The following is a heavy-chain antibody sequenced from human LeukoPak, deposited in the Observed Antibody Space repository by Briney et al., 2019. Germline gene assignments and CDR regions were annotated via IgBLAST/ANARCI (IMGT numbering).Heavy chain of an antibody. V-gene: IGHV1-18*01. CDR2: ISAYNGNT. J-gene: IGHJ6*02. Sequence: GASVTVSCKASGYTFTSYGISWVRQAPGQGLEWMGWISAYNGNTNYAQKLQGRVTMTTDTSTSTAYMELRSLRSDDTAVYYCASFTCSSTSCYSSDYYYGMDVWGQGTTVTVSS. CDR1: GYTFTSYG. D-gene: IGHD2-2*01. CDR3: ASFTCSSTSCYSSDYYYGMDV.